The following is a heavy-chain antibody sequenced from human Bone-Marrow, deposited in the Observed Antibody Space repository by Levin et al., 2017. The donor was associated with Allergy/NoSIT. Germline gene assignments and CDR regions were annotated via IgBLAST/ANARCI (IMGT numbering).Heavy chain of an antibody. J-gene: IGHJ4*02. D-gene: IGHD2-21*01. Sequence: SQTLSLTCAVSGSSISSTTYWAWIRQPPGKGLEWLGSILHSGSTSYNPSLKSRVTILLDTSKNQFSLKLSSVTAADTAVYFCARAGMWFTRHEYWGQGTLVTVSS. CDR3: ARAGMWFTRHEY. CDR2: ILHSGST. V-gene: IGHV4-38-2*01. CDR1: GSSISSTTY.